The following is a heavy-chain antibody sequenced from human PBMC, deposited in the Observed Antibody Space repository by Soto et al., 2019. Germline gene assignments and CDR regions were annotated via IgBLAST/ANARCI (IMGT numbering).Heavy chain of an antibody. Sequence: GGSLRLSCAASGFTFSSYGMHWVRQAPGKGLEWVAVISYDGSNKYYADSVKGRFTISRDNSKNTLYLQMNSLRAEDTSVYYCAKDEQQLVLGFGFQHWGQGTLVTVSS. CDR1: GFTFSSYG. CDR2: ISYDGSNK. CDR3: AKDEQQLVLGFGFQH. J-gene: IGHJ1*01. D-gene: IGHD6-13*01. V-gene: IGHV3-30*18.